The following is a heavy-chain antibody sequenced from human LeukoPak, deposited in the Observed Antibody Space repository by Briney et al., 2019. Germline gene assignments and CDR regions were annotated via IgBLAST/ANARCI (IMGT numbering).Heavy chain of an antibody. D-gene: IGHD5-12*01. CDR1: GGSISSYY. CDR3: ARRYIVATEVTFDI. Sequence: SETLSLTCTVSGGSISSYYWSWIRQPPGKGLEWIGYIYYSGSTNYNPSLKSRVTISVDTSKNQFSLKLSSVTAADTAVYYCARRYIVATEVTFDIWGQGTMVTVSS. CDR2: IYYSGST. V-gene: IGHV4-59*08. J-gene: IGHJ3*02.